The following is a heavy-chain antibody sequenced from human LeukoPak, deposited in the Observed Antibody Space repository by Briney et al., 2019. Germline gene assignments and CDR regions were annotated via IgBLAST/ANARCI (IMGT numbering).Heavy chain of an antibody. Sequence: ASVKVSCKASGYTFTSYAMHWVRQAPGQRLEWMGWSNAGNGNTKYSQEFQGRVTITRDTSTTTVYMELSSLRSEDTAVYYCARGSTPPYYYDSSGHFDYWGQGTLVTVSS. CDR2: SNAGNGNT. J-gene: IGHJ4*02. CDR3: ARGSTPPYYYDSSGHFDY. D-gene: IGHD3-22*01. CDR1: GYTFTSYA. V-gene: IGHV1-3*02.